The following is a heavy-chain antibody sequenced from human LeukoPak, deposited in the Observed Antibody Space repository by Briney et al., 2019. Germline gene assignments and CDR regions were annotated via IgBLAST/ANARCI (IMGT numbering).Heavy chain of an antibody. CDR2: INPDSGGT. V-gene: IGHV1-2*02. D-gene: IGHD3-22*01. CDR1: GYTFTDYY. J-gene: IGHJ1*01. CDR3: ARGYYDSSDYEYFQH. Sequence: GASVKASCKASGYTFTDYYMHWVRQAPGQGLEWMGWINPDSGGTNSAQKFQGRVTMTRDTSISTAYMELSRLRSDDTAVYYCARGYYDSSDYEYFQHWGQGTLVTVSS.